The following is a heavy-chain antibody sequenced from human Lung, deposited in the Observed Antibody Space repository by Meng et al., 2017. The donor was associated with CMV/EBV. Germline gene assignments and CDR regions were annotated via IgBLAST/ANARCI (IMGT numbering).Heavy chain of an antibody. V-gene: IGHV4-38-2*02. CDR2: IYHPDTT. D-gene: IGHD4-23*01. Sequence: SETXSLXCTVSGYSISSGYYWGWIRQPPGKGLEWIGAIYHPDTTSYKPSLKGRVVISMDAPGDQFTLKLSSVTAADTAVYFCARLGARGGNSLIDSWGRGXLVTFSS. CDR1: GYSISSGYY. CDR3: ARLGARGGNSLIDS. J-gene: IGHJ4*02.